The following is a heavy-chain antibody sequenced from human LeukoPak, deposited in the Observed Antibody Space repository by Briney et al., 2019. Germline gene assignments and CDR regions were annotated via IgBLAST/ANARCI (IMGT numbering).Heavy chain of an antibody. CDR3: ARGGYLWFGESHTFDP. CDR1: GGSISSYY. D-gene: IGHD3-10*01. CDR2: IYYSGST. J-gene: IGHJ5*02. Sequence: PSETLSLTCTDSGGSISSYYWSWIRQPPGKGLEWIGYIYYSGSTNYNPSLKSRVTISVDTSKNQFSLKLSSVTAADTAVYYCARGGYLWFGESHTFDPWGQGTLVTVSS. V-gene: IGHV4-59*08.